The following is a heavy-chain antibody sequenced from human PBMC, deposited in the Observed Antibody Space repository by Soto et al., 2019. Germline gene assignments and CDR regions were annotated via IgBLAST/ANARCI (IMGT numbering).Heavy chain of an antibody. J-gene: IGHJ4*02. CDR2: IAYDGSNK. Sequence: QVQLVESGGGVVQPGRSLRLSCAASGFTFSSYCMHWVRQAPGKGLEWVAVIAYDGSNKYYADSVKGRFTISRDNSKNPLYLQMNSLRAEDTAVYYCAKSGAMAPAGGYWGQGTLVTVSS. CDR3: AKSGAMAPAGGY. V-gene: IGHV3-30*18. CDR1: GFTFSSYC. D-gene: IGHD2-2*01.